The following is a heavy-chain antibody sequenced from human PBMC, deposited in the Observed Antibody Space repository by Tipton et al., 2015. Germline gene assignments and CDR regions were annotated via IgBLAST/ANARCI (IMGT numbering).Heavy chain of an antibody. CDR2: IYFDGSNE. CDR3: ARESKDDSSGNYGGFDY. CDR1: GFTFSSYW. D-gene: IGHD3-22*01. J-gene: IGHJ4*02. V-gene: IGHV3-33*08. Sequence: SLRLSCAASGFTFSSYWMTWVRQAPGKGLGGVAGIYFDGSNEYYRDSVKGRFTISRDNSKNTLYLQMNNLRGDDTALYFCARESKDDSSGNYGGFDYWGQGTLVTVSS.